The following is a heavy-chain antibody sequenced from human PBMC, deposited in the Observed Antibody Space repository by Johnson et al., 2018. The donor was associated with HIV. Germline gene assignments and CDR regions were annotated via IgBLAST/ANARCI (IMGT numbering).Heavy chain of an antibody. Sequence: VQLVESGGGVVQPGRSLRLSCAASGFTFSSNYMSWVRQAPGKGLEWVSVIYSGGNTYYADSVKGRFTISRDNSKNTLSLQMNSLRDEDTALYYCARSQGGGRILYYAFDIWGQGTMVTVYS. CDR1: GFTFSSNY. CDR2: IYSGGNT. CDR3: ARSQGGGRILYYAFDI. J-gene: IGHJ3*02. V-gene: IGHV3-66*01. D-gene: IGHD2-8*01.